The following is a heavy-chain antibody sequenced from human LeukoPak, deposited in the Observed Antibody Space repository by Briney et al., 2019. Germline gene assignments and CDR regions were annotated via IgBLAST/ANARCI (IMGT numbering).Heavy chain of an antibody. V-gene: IGHV3-74*01. CDR3: AKSRRAYCSGGSCFGLWDY. D-gene: IGHD2-15*01. CDR2: INSDESST. J-gene: IGHJ4*02. Sequence: GGSLRLSCAASGFTFSTYWMHWVRQAPGKGLVWVSRINSDESSTTYADSVKGRFTISRDNAKNTLYLQMNSLRAEDTAVYYCAKSRRAYCSGGSCFGLWDYWGQGTLVTVS. CDR1: GFTFSTYW.